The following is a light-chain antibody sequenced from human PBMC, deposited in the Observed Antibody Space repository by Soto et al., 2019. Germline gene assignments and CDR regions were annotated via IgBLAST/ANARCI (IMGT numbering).Light chain of an antibody. V-gene: IGLV2-14*01. J-gene: IGLJ2*01. CDR1: SSDLGSYNY. CDR3: SSYTTSRTLL. CDR2: EVN. Sequence: QSALTQPASVSGSPGQSITISCTGTSSDLGSYNYVSWYQQHPGKAPKLIIYEVNNRPSGASTRFSGSKSGNTASLTISGLQAEDEADYYCSSYTTSRTLLFGGGTKLTVL.